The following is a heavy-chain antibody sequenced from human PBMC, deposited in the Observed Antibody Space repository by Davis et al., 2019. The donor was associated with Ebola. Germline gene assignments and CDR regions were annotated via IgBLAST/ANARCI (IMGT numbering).Heavy chain of an antibody. CDR2: ISTYGTTI. V-gene: IGHV3-11*01. Sequence: GESLKISCAASGFTFSDYYMSWIRQAPGKGLEWLSYISTYGTTIYYGDSVKGRFTISRDNAKNSLYLQMHRLRPEDTAVYYCARGERRYYDYNGMDVWGQGTTVTVSS. CDR1: GFTFSDYY. J-gene: IGHJ6*02. CDR3: ARGERRYYDYNGMDV. D-gene: IGHD1-1*01.